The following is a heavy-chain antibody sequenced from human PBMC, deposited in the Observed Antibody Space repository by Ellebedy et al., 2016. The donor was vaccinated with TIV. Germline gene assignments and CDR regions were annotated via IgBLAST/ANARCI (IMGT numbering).Heavy chain of an antibody. CDR2: IKQDGSEK. J-gene: IGHJ6*02. CDR3: ARSGRATITLRYYYHYYGMDV. D-gene: IGHD5-24*01. V-gene: IGHV3-7*01. CDR1: GFTFSSYW. Sequence: GESLKISXAASGFTFSSYWMSWVRQAPGKGLEWVANIKQDGSEKYYVDSVKGRFTISRDNAKNSLYLQMNSLRAEDTAVYYCARSGRATITLRYYYHYYGMDVWGQGTTVTVSS.